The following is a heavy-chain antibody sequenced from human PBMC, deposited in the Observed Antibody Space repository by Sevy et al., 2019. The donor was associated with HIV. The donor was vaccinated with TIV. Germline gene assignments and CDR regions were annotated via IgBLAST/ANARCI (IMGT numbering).Heavy chain of an antibody. J-gene: IGHJ6*02. V-gene: IGHV1-18*01. CDR3: GKCTLWVYDPTNRKCGMDV. CDR2: ISPYKGNT. D-gene: IGHD5-12*01. CDR1: GYMFTSYG. Sequence: ASVKVSCKASGYMFTSYGITWVRQAPGQGLEWLGWISPYKGNTNYAQKLQGRVTMTTDTSTFTAFMELRSLRSDDTAVYYCGKCTLWVYDPTNRKCGMDVWGQGTTVTVSS.